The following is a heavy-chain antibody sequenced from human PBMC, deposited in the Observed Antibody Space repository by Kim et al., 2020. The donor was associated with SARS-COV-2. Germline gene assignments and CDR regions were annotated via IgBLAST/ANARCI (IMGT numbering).Heavy chain of an antibody. J-gene: IGHJ4*02. CDR3: AKGRQLWLLG. Sequence: NTGYAQKFQGRVTMTRNTSISTAYMELSSLRSEDTAVYYCAKGRQLWLLGWGQGTLVTVSS. D-gene: IGHD5-18*01. V-gene: IGHV1-8*01. CDR2: NT.